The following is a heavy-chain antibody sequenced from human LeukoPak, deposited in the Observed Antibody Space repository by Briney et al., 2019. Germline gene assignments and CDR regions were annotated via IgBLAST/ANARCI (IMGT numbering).Heavy chain of an antibody. J-gene: IGHJ5*02. Sequence: GESLRLSCAASGFTFSSYGMNWVRQAPGKGLEWVSYISSASNTIYYADSVKGRFTISRDNAKNSLYLQMNSLRAEDTAMYYCARDGWFGDYNWFDPWGQGTLVTVSS. D-gene: IGHD3-10*01. CDR2: ISSASNTI. CDR1: GFTFSSYG. V-gene: IGHV3-48*01. CDR3: ARDGWFGDYNWFDP.